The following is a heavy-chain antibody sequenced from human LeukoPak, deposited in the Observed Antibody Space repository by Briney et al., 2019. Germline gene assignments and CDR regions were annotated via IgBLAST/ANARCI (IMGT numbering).Heavy chain of an antibody. D-gene: IGHD2-8*01. CDR3: AKDPDCTSGVCYTFFDY. CDR2: IYSGGST. Sequence: GGSLRLSCAASGFTVSSNYMSWVRQAPGKGLEWVSVIYSGGSTYYADSVKGRFTISRDNSKNTLYLQRNSLRAEDTAVYYCAKDPDCTSGVCYTFFDYWGQGTLVTVSS. V-gene: IGHV3-53*01. CDR1: GFTVSSNY. J-gene: IGHJ4*02.